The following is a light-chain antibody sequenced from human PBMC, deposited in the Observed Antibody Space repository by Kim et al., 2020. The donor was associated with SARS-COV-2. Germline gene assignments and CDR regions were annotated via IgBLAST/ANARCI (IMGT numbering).Light chain of an antibody. J-gene: IGKJ2*01. Sequence: FVAQGERANLSCRARQSVGSNLAWYQQLPGQAPRLLIYATSTRATGIPARFSGSGSATDFTLTVSSLQSEDFGVYYCQQYNNWPYTFGQGTKLEI. CDR3: QQYNNWPYT. CDR1: QSVGSN. CDR2: ATS. V-gene: IGKV3-15*01.